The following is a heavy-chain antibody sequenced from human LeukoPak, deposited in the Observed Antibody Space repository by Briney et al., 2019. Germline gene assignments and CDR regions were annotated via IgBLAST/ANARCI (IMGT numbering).Heavy chain of an antibody. D-gene: IGHD6-13*01. CDR1: GGSFSGYY. CDR3: ARVGDSSSWYPFDY. V-gene: IGHV4-34*01. J-gene: IGHJ4*02. Sequence: SETLSLTCAVYGGSFSGYYWSWIRQPPGKGLEWIGEINHSGSTNYNPSLKSRVTISVDTSKNQFSLKLSSVTAADTAVYCCARVGDSSSWYPFDYWGQGTLVTVSS. CDR2: INHSGST.